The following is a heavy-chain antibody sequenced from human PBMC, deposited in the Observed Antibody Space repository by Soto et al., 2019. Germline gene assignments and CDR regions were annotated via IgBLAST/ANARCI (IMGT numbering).Heavy chain of an antibody. J-gene: IGHJ5*02. CDR3: SKHNWNNLGWFDP. CDR2: ISVSGGRT. Sequence: GGSLRLSCAASGFTFNTYAMGWVRQAQGKGLEWVSTISVSGGRTYYADSVNGRFTISRDNSKNTLYLQMNSRRADDTAVYNCSKHNWNNLGWFDPWGQGTLVTVSS. CDR1: GFTFNTYA. D-gene: IGHD1-20*01. V-gene: IGHV3-23*01.